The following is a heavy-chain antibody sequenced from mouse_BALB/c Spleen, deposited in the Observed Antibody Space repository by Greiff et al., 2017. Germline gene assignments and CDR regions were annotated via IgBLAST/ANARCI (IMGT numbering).Heavy chain of an antibody. CDR2: IRSKSNNYAT. D-gene: IGHD2-2*01. CDR1: GFTFNTYA. J-gene: IGHJ3*01. Sequence: EVQLVESGGGLVQPKGSLKLSCAASGFTFNTYAMNWVRQAPGKGLEWVARIRSKSNNYATYYADSVKDRFTISRDDSQSMLYLQMNNLKTEDTAMYYCVRSSYGYSSWFAYWGQGTLVTVSA. V-gene: IGHV10-1*02. CDR3: VRSSYGYSSWFAY.